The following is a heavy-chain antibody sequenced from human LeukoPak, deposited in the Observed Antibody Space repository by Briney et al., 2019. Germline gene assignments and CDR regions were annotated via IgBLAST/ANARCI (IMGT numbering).Heavy chain of an antibody. V-gene: IGHV4-34*01. D-gene: IGHD6-13*01. CDR3: ARRAYSNYMDV. Sequence: PSEPLSLTCAVYGGSFSGYNWSWIRQPPGKGLGWIGEINHSGSTNYDPSLKSRVTISVDTSKNQFSLKLSSVTAADTAVYYCARRAYSNYMDVWGKGTTVTVSS. CDR1: GGSFSGYN. CDR2: INHSGST. J-gene: IGHJ6*03.